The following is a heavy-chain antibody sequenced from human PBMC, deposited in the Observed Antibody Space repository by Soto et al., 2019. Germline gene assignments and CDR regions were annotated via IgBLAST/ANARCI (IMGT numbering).Heavy chain of an antibody. Sequence: SKPLGRPCAVSGDSASSSSEACNLIRQSPSRGVEWLGRTYYRSKWYNDYAVSVKSRITINPDTSKNQFSLQLNSVTPEDTAVYYCARESSGWYLRYYYYGMDVWRQGSTFMVSS. CDR3: ARESSGWYLRYYYYGMDV. J-gene: IGHJ6*02. D-gene: IGHD6-19*01. CDR2: TYYRSKWYN. CDR1: GDSASSSSEA. V-gene: IGHV6-1*01.